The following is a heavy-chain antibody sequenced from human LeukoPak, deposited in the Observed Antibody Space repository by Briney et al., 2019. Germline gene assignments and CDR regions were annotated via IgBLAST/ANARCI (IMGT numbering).Heavy chain of an antibody. D-gene: IGHD6-13*01. V-gene: IGHV1-18*01. CDR3: ARDLKGTAAAYDY. J-gene: IGHJ4*02. Sequence: ASVKVSCTASGYTFSSNGISWVRQAPGQGLEWMGWISAYNGNTYYAQKFQGRVTMTTDTSTRTAYMEVRSLRSDDTAVYYCARDLKGTAAAYDYWGQGTLVTVFS. CDR2: ISAYNGNT. CDR1: GYTFSSNG.